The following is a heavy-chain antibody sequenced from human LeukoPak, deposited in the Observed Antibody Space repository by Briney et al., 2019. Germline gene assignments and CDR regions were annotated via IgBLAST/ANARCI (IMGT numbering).Heavy chain of an antibody. CDR2: IYQSEST. CDR3: ARDRAFDI. Sequence: SQTLSLTCTVSGGSISSGSYYWSWIRQPPGKGLEWIGNIYQSESTYYNPSLKSRVTMSVDTSKNQFSLKLSSVTAADTAVYYCARDRAFDIWGQGTMVTVSS. J-gene: IGHJ3*02. V-gene: IGHV4-39*07. CDR1: GGSISSGSYY.